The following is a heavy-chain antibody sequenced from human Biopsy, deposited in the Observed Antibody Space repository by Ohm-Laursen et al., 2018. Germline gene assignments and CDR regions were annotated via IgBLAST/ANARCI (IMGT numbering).Heavy chain of an antibody. CDR3: AREAIGYQLPCDD. CDR2: IIPILRTT. V-gene: IGHV1-69*04. J-gene: IGHJ4*02. CDR1: TGTFDSYG. D-gene: IGHD2-15*01. Sequence: ASVKVSCKTSTGTFDSYGVTWVRQAPGQGLEWMGRIIPILRTTTYAPKFQGRFTFTADKSSSTAYLELSSLTSEDTAMFYCAREAIGYQLPCDDWGQGTLVTVSS.